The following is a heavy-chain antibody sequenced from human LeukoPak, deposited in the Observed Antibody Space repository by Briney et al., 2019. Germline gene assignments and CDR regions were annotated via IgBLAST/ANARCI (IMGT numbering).Heavy chain of an antibody. J-gene: IGHJ4*02. CDR2: IWYDGSNK. CDR1: GFTFSSYG. CDR3: ARDREGSYYDSSGYFDY. Sequence: PGRSLRLSCAASGFTFSSYGMQWVRQAPGKGLEWVAVIWYDGSNKYYADSVKGRFTISRDNSKNTLYLQMNSLRAEDTAVYYCARDREGSYYDSSGYFDYWGQGTLVTVSS. D-gene: IGHD3-22*01. V-gene: IGHV3-33*01.